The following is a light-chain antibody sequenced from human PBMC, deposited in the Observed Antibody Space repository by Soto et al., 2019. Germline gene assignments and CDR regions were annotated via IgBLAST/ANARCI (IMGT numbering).Light chain of an antibody. J-gene: IGKJ5*01. CDR3: QQRSNWPIA. CDR2: GAS. V-gene: IGKV3D-20*02. Sequence: EIVLRPSPGTLSLSPGERATLSCRASQSVSSSYLAWSQTTHGQAPRLLIYGASTRATGIPARFSGSGSGTDFTLPIGSLEPEEWAVYYGQQRSNWPIAFGQGTRLEIK. CDR1: QSVSSSY.